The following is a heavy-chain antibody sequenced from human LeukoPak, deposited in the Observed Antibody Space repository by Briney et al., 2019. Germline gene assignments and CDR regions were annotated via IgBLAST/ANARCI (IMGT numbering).Heavy chain of an antibody. CDR3: AKDARRTSGWYFFDY. CDR1: GFAFSSQA. Sequence: PGGSLRLSCAASGFAFSSQAMGWVRQAPGKGLEWVSVISDSGSITYYADSVKSRFTISRDNSKNTLFLQMNSLRAEDTAVYYCAKDARRTSGWYFFDYWGQGTLVTVSS. D-gene: IGHD6-19*01. V-gene: IGHV3-23*01. CDR2: ISDSGSIT. J-gene: IGHJ4*02.